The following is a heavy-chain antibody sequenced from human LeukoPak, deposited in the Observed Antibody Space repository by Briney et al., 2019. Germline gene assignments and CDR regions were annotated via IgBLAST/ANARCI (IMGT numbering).Heavy chain of an antibody. V-gene: IGHV3-30*18. CDR1: GSTFSGYG. CDR3: AKVRWRQAWFDY. D-gene: IGHD3-16*02. Sequence: GGSLRLSCEASGSTFSGYGMHWVRQAPGKGLEWVAVISYDGSNKYYADSVKGRFTISRDNSKNTLYLQMNSLRAEDTAVYYCAKVRWRQAWFDYWGQGTLVTVSS. J-gene: IGHJ4*02. CDR2: ISYDGSNK.